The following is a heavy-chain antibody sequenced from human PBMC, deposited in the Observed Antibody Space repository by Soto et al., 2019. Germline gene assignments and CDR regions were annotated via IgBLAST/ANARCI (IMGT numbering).Heavy chain of an antibody. CDR2: INAGNGNT. V-gene: IGHV1-3*01. D-gene: IGHD3-22*01. CDR3: ARSSGYYYLEY. J-gene: IGHJ4*02. CDR1: GYTFTNYA. Sequence: QVQLVQSGAEVKKPGASVKVSCKASGYTFTNYAMHWVRQAPGQRIEWMGWINAGNGNTKYSQQFQGRVTITRETSASTAYMELSSLRSEDTAVYYCARSSGYYYLEYWGQGTLVTVSS.